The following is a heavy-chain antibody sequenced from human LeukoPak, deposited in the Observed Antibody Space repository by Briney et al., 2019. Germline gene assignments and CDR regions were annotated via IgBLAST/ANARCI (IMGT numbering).Heavy chain of an antibody. V-gene: IGHV3-33*08. Sequence: PGGSLRLSCAASGFTFSSYSMNWVRQAPGKGLEWVAVIWYDGSHIYYADSVKGRFTASRDNSKNTLYLQVNSLRAEDTAVYYCARDERKYCSSNSCSVNLWGQGTLVTVSS. CDR3: ARDERKYCSSNSCSVNL. CDR1: GFTFSSYS. CDR2: IWYDGSHI. D-gene: IGHD2-2*01. J-gene: IGHJ5*02.